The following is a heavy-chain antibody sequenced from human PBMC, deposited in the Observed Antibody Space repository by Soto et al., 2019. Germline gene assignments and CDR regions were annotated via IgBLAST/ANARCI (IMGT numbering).Heavy chain of an antibody. D-gene: IGHD3-9*01. V-gene: IGHV3-15*01. J-gene: IGHJ4*02. Sequence: GGSLDLSWAASGFTFRNAWMSWVRQPPGKGLEWVGRIKSKIDGGTTDYAAPVKGRFTISRDDSKNTLYLQMNSLKTEDTAVYYCTTEPSGLRYFDWLLYFDYWGQGTLVTVSS. CDR3: TTEPSGLRYFDWLLYFDY. CDR1: GFTFRNAW. CDR2: IKSKIDGGTT.